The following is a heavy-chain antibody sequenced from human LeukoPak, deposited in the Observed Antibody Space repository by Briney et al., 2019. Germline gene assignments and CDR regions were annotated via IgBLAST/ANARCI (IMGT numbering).Heavy chain of an antibody. D-gene: IGHD3-22*01. Sequence: GGSLRLSCAASGFTFDDYGMSWVRQAPGKGLEWVSGINWNGGSTGYADSVKGRFTISRDNAKNSLYLQMNSLRAEDTALYYCARWMSSDYDSSGYSYWGQGTLVTVSS. CDR2: INWNGGST. CDR1: GFTFDDYG. V-gene: IGHV3-20*04. J-gene: IGHJ4*02. CDR3: ARWMSSDYDSSGYSY.